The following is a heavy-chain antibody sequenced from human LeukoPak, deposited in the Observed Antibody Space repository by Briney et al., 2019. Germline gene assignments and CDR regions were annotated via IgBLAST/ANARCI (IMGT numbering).Heavy chain of an antibody. V-gene: IGHV4-59*01. D-gene: IGHD1-14*01. Sequence: SETLSLTCSVSGDSISSYYWTWIRQTPGKGLEWIAYIHYNGNTKSNPSLKSRVTISLDTSKNQFSLKLTSLTAADTAVYYCARVRNNAFDIWGRGTMVTVSS. CDR3: ARVRNNAFDI. CDR2: IHYNGNT. J-gene: IGHJ3*02. CDR1: GDSISSYY.